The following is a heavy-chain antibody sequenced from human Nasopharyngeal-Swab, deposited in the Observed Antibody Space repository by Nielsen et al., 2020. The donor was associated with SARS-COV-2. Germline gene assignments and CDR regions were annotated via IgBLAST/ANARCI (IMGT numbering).Heavy chain of an antibody. CDR2: ISKDGSSQ. V-gene: IGHV3-30*04. CDR3: ASKVETLHAFDV. Sequence: GESLKISCAASGFTFSDFSMHWVRQAPGKGLEWVAVISKDGSSQYYADFVKGRFTISRDNPKKTLSLQMNSLRLEDTAVYFCASKVETLHAFDVWGQGTMVTVSS. CDR1: GFTFSDFS. D-gene: IGHD2-21*02. J-gene: IGHJ3*01.